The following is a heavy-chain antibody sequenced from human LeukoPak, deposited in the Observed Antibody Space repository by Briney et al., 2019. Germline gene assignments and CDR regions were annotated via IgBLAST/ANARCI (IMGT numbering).Heavy chain of an antibody. CDR2: INHSGST. Sequence: SETLSLTCAVYGGSFSGYYWSWIRQPPGKGLEWIGEINHSGSTNYNPSLKSRVTISVDTSKNQFSLKLRSVTAADTAVYYCARGSRERYSSGPRAFFFDYWGQGTLVTVSS. CDR3: ARGSRERYSSGPRAFFFDY. CDR1: GGSFSGYY. D-gene: IGHD6-19*01. V-gene: IGHV4-34*01. J-gene: IGHJ4*02.